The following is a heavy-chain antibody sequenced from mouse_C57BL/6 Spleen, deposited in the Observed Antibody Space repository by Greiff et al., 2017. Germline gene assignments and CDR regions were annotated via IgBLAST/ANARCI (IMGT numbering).Heavy chain of an antibody. D-gene: IGHD2-3*01. V-gene: IGHV1-50*01. J-gene: IGHJ3*01. Sequence: QVQLQQPGAELVKPGASVKLSCKASGYTFTSYWMQWVKQRPGQGLEWIGEIGPSDSYTNYNQKFKGKATLTVDTSSSTAYMQLSSLTSEDSAVYYCARRGMDAWFAYWGQGTLVTVSA. CDR3: ARRGMDAWFAY. CDR1: GYTFTSYW. CDR2: IGPSDSYT.